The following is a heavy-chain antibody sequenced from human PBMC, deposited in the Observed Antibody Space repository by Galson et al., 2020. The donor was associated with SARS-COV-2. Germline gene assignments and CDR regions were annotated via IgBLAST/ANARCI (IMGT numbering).Heavy chain of an antibody. V-gene: IGHV3-30*18. J-gene: IGHJ4*02. CDR3: AKVPYSSSVRNNYYFDY. Sequence: GGSLRLSCAASGFTFSSCGMHWVRQAPGKGLEWVAVISYDGSNKFYADSVKGRFIISRDNSKNTLYLQMNSLRAEDTAVYYCAKVPYSSSVRNNYYFDYWGQGTLVTVSS. CDR2: ISYDGSNK. CDR1: GFTFSSCG. D-gene: IGHD6-6*01.